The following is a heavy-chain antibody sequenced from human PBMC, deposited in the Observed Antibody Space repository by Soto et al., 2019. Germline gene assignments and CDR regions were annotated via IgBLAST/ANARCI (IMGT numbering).Heavy chain of an antibody. CDR3: ATNYGSGSTHFDY. V-gene: IGHV1-69*02. CDR1: GDTLSFYT. D-gene: IGHD3-10*01. Sequence: QVQLVQSGAEVKKPGSSVRLSCTASGDTLSFYTISWVRQAPGQGPEWMGRIIPMVGMADYPQKFQGRVTISADKSTSTAYMVLSSLRSDDTAVYFCATNYGSGSTHFDYWGQGTLVPVSS. J-gene: IGHJ4*02. CDR2: IIPMVGMA.